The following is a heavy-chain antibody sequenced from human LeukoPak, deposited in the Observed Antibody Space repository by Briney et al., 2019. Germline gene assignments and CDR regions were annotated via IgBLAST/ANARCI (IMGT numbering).Heavy chain of an antibody. V-gene: IGHV3-53*05. D-gene: IGHD6-13*01. CDR2: IYSGDIT. Sequence: GGSLRLSCAASGITVSSDYMIWVRQAPGKGLEWVSVIYSGDITYYADSVKGRFTISRDNAKNSLYLQMNSLRAEDTALYYCAKDPAAGLTGYMDVWGKGTTVTVSS. CDR1: GITVSSDY. CDR3: AKDPAAGLTGYMDV. J-gene: IGHJ6*03.